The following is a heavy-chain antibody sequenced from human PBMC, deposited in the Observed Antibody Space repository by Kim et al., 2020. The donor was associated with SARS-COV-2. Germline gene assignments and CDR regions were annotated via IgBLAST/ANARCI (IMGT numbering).Heavy chain of an antibody. J-gene: IGHJ4*02. CDR1: GFTFSSYW. Sequence: GGSLRLSCAASGFTFSSYWMSWVRQAPGKGLEWVANIKQDGSEKYYVDSVKGRFTISRDNAKNSLYLQMNSLRAEDTAVYYCAREPGWNYVNPIDYWGQGTLVTVSS. D-gene: IGHD1-7*01. V-gene: IGHV3-7*01. CDR2: IKQDGSEK. CDR3: AREPGWNYVNPIDY.